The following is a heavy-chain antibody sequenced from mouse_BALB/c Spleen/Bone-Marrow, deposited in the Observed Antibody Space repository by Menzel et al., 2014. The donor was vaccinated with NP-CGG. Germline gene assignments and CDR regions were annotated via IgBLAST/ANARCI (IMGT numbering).Heavy chain of an antibody. V-gene: IGHV1-26*01. CDR2: VNPNNGGT. D-gene: IGHD1-2*01. CDR3: HYYGYGGAMDY. J-gene: IGHJ4*01. Sequence: EVQLQESGPDLVKPGASVKISCKAPGYSFTGYYMHWVKQSLGKSLEWIGRVNPNNGGTSFNQKFKGKAIFTVDKSSSAAYMELRSLTSEDSAVYYCHYYGYGGAMDYWGQGTSVTVSA. CDR1: GYSFTGYY.